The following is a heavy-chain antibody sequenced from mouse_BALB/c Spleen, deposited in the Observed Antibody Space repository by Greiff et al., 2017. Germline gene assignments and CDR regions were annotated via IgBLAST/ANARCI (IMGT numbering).Heavy chain of an antibody. CDR2: IRNKANGYTT. V-gene: IGHV7-3*02. CDR1: GFTFTDYY. CDR3: AREVQVSMDY. Sequence: EVMLVESGGGLVQPGGSLRLSCATSGFTFTDYYMSWVRQPPGKALEWLGFIRNKANGYTTEYSASVKGRFTISRDNSQSILYLQMNTLRAEDSATYYCAREVQVSMDYWGQGTSVTVSS. J-gene: IGHJ4*01. D-gene: IGHD2-14*01.